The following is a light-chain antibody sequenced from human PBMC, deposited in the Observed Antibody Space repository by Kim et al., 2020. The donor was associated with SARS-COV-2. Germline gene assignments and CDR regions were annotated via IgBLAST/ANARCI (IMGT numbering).Light chain of an antibody. V-gene: IGLV2-14*03. CDR3: TSYTSSSTYV. CDR2: SVS. J-gene: IGLJ1*01. CDR1: SSDVGGYDY. Sequence: GQSHTISCTGTSSDVGGYDYVSWYQQHPGKAPKLIIYSVSKRPSGVSDRFSGSKSDTTASLTISGLQAEDDADYFCTSYTSSSTYVFGTGTKVTVL.